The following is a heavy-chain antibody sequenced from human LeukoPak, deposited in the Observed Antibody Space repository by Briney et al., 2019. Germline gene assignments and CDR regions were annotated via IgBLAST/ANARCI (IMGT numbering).Heavy chain of an antibody. CDR1: DGSISGYY. J-gene: IGHJ6*03. V-gene: IGHV4-59*01. CDR3: ARLGYGLGTPYYYFYMDD. D-gene: IGHD3-10*01. CDR2: INYVGGT. Sequence: PSETLSLTCTVPDGSISGYYWSWIRQPPGKGLEWIGYINYVGGTNYNPSLRSRVTFSRDTSKNQFSLKLRSVTAADTAVYFCARLGYGLGTPYYYFYMDDWGTGTTVTVSS.